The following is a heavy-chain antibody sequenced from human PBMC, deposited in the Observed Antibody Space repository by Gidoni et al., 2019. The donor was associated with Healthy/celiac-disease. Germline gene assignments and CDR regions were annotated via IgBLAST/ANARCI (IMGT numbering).Heavy chain of an antibody. J-gene: IGHJ5*02. CDR2: INTRGGSK. V-gene: IGHV1-46*04. D-gene: IGHD2-2*01. CDR1: GYTCTSYS. CDR3: ARGVDQLLEDWFDP. Sequence: QVQLVQSGAEVKKPVASVKVSCKSSGYTCTSYSMHWVRQAHGQGLEWMGIINTRGGSKSYEQKLQGRVTMTRDRSTSKVYMELSSLRSEDTAVYYCARGVDQLLEDWFDPWGQGTLVTVSS.